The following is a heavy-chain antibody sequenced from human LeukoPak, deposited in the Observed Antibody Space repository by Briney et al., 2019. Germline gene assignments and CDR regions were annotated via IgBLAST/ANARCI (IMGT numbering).Heavy chain of an antibody. CDR2: ISYDGSNK. V-gene: IGHV3-30-3*01. CDR3: ASLGDGYNLVGFDY. CDR1: GFTFSSYA. Sequence: GGSLRLSCAASGFTFSSYAMHWVRQAPGKGLEWVAAISYDGSNKYYADSVKGRFTISRDNSKNTLYLQMNSLRAEDTAVYYCASLGDGYNLVGFDYWGQGTLVTVSS. J-gene: IGHJ4*02. D-gene: IGHD5-24*01.